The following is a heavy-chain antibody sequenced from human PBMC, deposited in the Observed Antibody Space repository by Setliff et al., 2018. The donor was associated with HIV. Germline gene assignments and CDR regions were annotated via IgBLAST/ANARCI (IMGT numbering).Heavy chain of an antibody. CDR3: ATYARTSYGLDD. Sequence: TVSTYYMAWVRQAPGKGLDWVSVIYAGGTTKYADSVKGRFTFSRDDSKNTFFLQMNSLKTTDTGTYYCATYARTSYGLDDWGQGTEVTVSS. CDR2: IYAGGTT. J-gene: IGHJ4*02. CDR1: TVSTYY. D-gene: IGHD3-10*02. V-gene: IGHV3-66*02.